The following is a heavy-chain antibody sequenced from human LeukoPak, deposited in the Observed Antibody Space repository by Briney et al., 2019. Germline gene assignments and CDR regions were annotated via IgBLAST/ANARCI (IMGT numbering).Heavy chain of an antibody. CDR2: IYHSGST. V-gene: IGHV4-38-2*01. J-gene: IGHJ5*02. Sequence: SETLSLTCAVSGYSISSGYYWGWIRQPPGKGLERIGSIYHSGSTYYNPSLKSRVTISVDTSKHQFSLKLSSVTAADTAVYYCARAMVYVLNWFDPWGQGTLVTVSS. CDR1: GYSISSGYY. D-gene: IGHD2-8*01. CDR3: ARAMVYVLNWFDP.